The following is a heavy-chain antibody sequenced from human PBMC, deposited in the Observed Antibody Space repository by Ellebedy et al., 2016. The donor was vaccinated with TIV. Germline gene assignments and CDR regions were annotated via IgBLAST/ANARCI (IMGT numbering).Heavy chain of an antibody. J-gene: IGHJ2*01. CDR2: ISGSGGST. V-gene: IGHV3-23*01. Sequence: GGSLRLSXAASGFTFSSYAMSWVRQAPGKGLEWVSAISGSGGSTYYADSVKGRFTISRDNSKNTLYLQMNSLRAEDTAVYYCAKDGSHYGSGNYWYFDLWGRGTLVTVSS. CDR1: GFTFSSYA. D-gene: IGHD3-10*01. CDR3: AKDGSHYGSGNYWYFDL.